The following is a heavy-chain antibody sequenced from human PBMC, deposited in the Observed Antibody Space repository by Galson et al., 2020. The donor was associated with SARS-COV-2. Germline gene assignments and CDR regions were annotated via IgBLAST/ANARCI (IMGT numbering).Heavy chain of an antibody. CDR2: ISSSSSYI. CDR1: GFTFSSYS. V-gene: IGHV3-21*01. D-gene: IGHD1-26*01. CDR3: ARAGTTSDAYYYYGMDV. J-gene: IGHJ6*02. Sequence: TGGSLRLSCAASGFTFSSYSMNWVRQAPGKGLEWVSSISSSSSYIYYADSVKGRFTISRDNAKNSLYLQMNSLRAEDTAVYYCARAGTTSDAYYYYGMDVWGQGTTVTVSS.